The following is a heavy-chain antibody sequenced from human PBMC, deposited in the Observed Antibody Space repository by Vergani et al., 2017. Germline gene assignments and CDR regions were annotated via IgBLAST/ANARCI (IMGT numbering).Heavy chain of an antibody. D-gene: IGHD3-9*01. J-gene: IGHJ3*02. CDR1: GYTFTSYG. CDR2: ISAYNGNT. CDR3: ARGTVLRYFDWLLDNDAFDI. Sequence: QVQLVQSGAEVKKPGASVKVSCKASGYTFTSYGISWVRQAPGQGLEWMGWISAYNGNTNYAQKLQGRVTMTTETSTSTAYMELRSLRSDDTAVYYCARGTVLRYFDWLLDNDAFDIWGQGTMVTVSS. V-gene: IGHV1-18*04.